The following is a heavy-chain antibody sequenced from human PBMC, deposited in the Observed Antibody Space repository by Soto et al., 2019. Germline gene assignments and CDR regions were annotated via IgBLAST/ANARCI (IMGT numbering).Heavy chain of an antibody. Sequence: QVQLVQSAAEVKKPGSSVKVSCKASGGTFSNYAITWVRQAPGQGLEWMGGIIPIFGTANSAQKFQGRVTITAYESTSTAYMELSSLRSEDTAMYNCARSMFREIITPDYWGQGHLDAVSS. CDR3: ARSMFREIITPDY. CDR1: GGTFSNYA. D-gene: IGHD3-10*01. V-gene: IGHV1-69*01. CDR2: IIPIFGTA. J-gene: IGHJ4*02.